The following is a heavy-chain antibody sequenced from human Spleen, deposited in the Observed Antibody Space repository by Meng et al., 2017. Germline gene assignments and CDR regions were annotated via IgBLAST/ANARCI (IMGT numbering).Heavy chain of an antibody. CDR2: FSGSGGST. CDR3: AKADYGDYIDY. D-gene: IGHD4-17*01. Sequence: GESLKISCAASGFTFSNYALNWVRQAPGKGLEWVSGFSGSGGSTYYADSVKGRFTISRDNAKNSLYLQMNSLRAEDTALYYCAKADYGDYIDYWGQGTLVTVSS. J-gene: IGHJ4*02. V-gene: IGHV3-23*01. CDR1: GFTFSNYA.